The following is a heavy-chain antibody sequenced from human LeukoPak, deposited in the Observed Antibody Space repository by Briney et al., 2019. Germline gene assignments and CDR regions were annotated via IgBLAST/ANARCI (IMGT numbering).Heavy chain of an antibody. D-gene: IGHD4-17*01. CDR1: GGSISSGSYY. CDR3: ARGHGDYVFDAFDI. V-gene: IGHV4-61*02. J-gene: IGHJ3*02. Sequence: SQTLSLTCTVSGGSISSGSYYWSWIRQPAGKGLEWIGRIYTSGSTNYNPSLKSRVTISVDTSKNQFSLKLSSVTAADTAVYYCARGHGDYVFDAFDIWGQGTMVTVSS. CDR2: IYTSGST.